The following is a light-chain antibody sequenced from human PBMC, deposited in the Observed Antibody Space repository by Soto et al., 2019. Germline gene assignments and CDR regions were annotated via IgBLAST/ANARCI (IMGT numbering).Light chain of an antibody. Sequence: QSVLTQPPSASGPPGQRVTISCSGRASNIGSNFVSWYQVVPGTAPKLLIYTNSHRPSGVPDRFSVSRSGTSASLDISGLQSDDEADYFCATWDDNVKGPVFGGGTKLTVL. J-gene: IGLJ2*01. CDR2: TNS. V-gene: IGLV1-44*01. CDR3: ATWDDNVKGPV. CDR1: ASNIGSNF.